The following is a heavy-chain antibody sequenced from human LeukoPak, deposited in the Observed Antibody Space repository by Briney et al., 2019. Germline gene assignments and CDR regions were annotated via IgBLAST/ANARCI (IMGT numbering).Heavy chain of an antibody. J-gene: IGHJ4*02. Sequence: ASVKVSCKASGGTFSSYAISWVRQAPGQGLEWMGRMIPIFGTANYAQKFQGRVTITADESTSTAYMELSSLRSEDTAVYYCARDSGDSSGYYYPYFDYWGQGTLVTVSS. CDR1: GGTFSSYA. D-gene: IGHD3-22*01. V-gene: IGHV1-69*13. CDR2: MIPIFGTA. CDR3: ARDSGDSSGYYYPYFDY.